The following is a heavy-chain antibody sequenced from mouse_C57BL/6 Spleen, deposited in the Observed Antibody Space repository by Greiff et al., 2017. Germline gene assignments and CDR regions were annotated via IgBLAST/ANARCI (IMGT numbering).Heavy chain of an antibody. J-gene: IGHJ2*01. D-gene: IGHD3-2*02. CDR2: IWTGGGT. V-gene: IGHV2-9-1*01. Sequence: VKLMESGPGLVAPSPSLSITCTVSGFSLTSYAISWVRQPPGKGLEWLGVIWTGGGTNYNSALNSRLSISKDNSKSQVFLKMNSLQTDDTARYYCARDSSGYGDYFDYWGQGTTLTVSS. CDR3: ARDSSGYGDYFDY. CDR1: GFSLTSYA.